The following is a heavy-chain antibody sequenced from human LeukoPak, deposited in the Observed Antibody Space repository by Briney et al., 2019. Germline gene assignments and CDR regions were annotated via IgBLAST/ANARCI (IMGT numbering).Heavy chain of an antibody. Sequence: PGGSLRLSCAASGFTFGSYSMNWIRQAPGKGLEWVSSISSSSYIYYADSVKGRFTISRDNAKNSLYLQMNSLRAEDTAVYYCARDHGVTGTTYDYWGQGTLVTVSS. J-gene: IGHJ4*02. CDR2: ISSSSYI. CDR1: GFTFGSYS. D-gene: IGHD1-7*01. V-gene: IGHV3-21*01. CDR3: ARDHGVTGTTYDY.